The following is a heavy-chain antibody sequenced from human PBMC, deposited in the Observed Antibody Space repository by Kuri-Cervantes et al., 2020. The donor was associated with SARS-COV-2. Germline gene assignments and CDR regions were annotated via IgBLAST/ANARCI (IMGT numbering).Heavy chain of an antibody. V-gene: IGHV3-74*01. D-gene: IGHD2-15*01. CDR3: ARDLTLGYCSGGSCYYYYYGMDV. CDR1: GFTFSSYW. Sequence: GGSLRLSCAASGFTFSSYWMHWVRQAPGKGLVWVPRINSDGSSTSYADSVKGRFTISRDNAKNTLYLQMNSLRAEDTAVYYCARDLTLGYCSGGSCYYYYYGMDVWGQGTTVTVSS. J-gene: IGHJ6*02. CDR2: INSDGSST.